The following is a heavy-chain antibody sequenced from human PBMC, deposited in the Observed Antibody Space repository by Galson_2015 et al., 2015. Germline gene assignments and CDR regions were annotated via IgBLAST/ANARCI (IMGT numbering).Heavy chain of an antibody. J-gene: IGHJ5*02. CDR3: ARGESSTSWGWFDP. V-gene: IGHV4-30-4*01. CDR2: IYYSGST. Sequence: LSLTCTVSGGSISSGDYYWSWIRQPPGKGLEWIGYIYYSGSTYYNPSLKSRVTISVDTSKNQFSLKLSSVTAADTAVYYCARGESSTSWGWFDPWGQGTLVTVSS. D-gene: IGHD2-2*01. CDR1: GGSISSGDYY.